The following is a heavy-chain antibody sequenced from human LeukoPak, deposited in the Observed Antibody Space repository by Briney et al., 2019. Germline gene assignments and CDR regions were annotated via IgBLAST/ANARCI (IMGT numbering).Heavy chain of an antibody. J-gene: IGHJ6*03. D-gene: IGHD4-11*01. CDR1: GYTFTSYD. Sequence: ASVKVSCKASGYTFTSYDINWVRQATGQGLEWMGWMNPNSGNTGYAQKFQGRVTMTRNTSISTAYMELSSLRSEDTAVYYCARLQRLTQYYSNYFWDYYYYYYMDVWGKGTTVTVSS. CDR2: MNPNSGNT. V-gene: IGHV1-8*01. CDR3: ARLQRLTQYYSNYFWDYYYYYYMDV.